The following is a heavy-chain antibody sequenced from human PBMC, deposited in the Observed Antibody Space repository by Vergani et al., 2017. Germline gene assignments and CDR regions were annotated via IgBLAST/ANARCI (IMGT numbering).Heavy chain of an antibody. CDR3: ARSIHLNGARFSV. CDR1: GGSFSGYY. D-gene: IGHD1-1*01. Sequence: QVQLQQWGAGLLKPSEILSLTCAVYGGSFSGYYWSWIRQPPGKGLEWIGEINHSGSTNYNPSLKSRVTISVDTSKNQFSLKLSSVTAAETAVYYCARSIHLNGARFSVWGQGTMVTVSS. CDR2: INHSGST. V-gene: IGHV4-34*01. J-gene: IGHJ3*01.